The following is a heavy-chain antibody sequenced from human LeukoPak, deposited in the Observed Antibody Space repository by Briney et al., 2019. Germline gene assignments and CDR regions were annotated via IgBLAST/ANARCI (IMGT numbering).Heavy chain of an antibody. D-gene: IGHD1-26*01. CDR1: GGSISSGGYY. V-gene: IGHV4-31*03. CDR3: TALAGAEVTNWFDP. J-gene: IGHJ5*02. CDR2: IYYSGST. Sequence: XLTCTVSGGSISSGGYYWGWLRQHPGRGLEWIGHIYYSGSTYYNPSLKSRVTISVDTSKNQFSLKLSSVTAADTAVYYCTALAGAEVTNWFDPWGQGTLVTVSS.